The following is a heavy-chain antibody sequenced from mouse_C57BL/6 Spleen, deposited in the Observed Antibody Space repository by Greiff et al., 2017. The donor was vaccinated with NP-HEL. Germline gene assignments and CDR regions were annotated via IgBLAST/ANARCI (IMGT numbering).Heavy chain of an antibody. CDR3: ARKNYYYGSSYDWYFDV. V-gene: IGHV5-17*01. Sequence: EVKLEESGGGLVKPGGSLKLSCAASGFTFSDYGMHWVRQAPEKGLEWVAYISSGSSTIYYADTVKGRFTISRDNAKNTLFLQMTSLRSEDTAMYYCARKNYYYGSSYDWYFDVWGTGTTVTVSS. CDR1: GFTFSDYG. D-gene: IGHD1-1*01. CDR2: ISSGSSTI. J-gene: IGHJ1*03.